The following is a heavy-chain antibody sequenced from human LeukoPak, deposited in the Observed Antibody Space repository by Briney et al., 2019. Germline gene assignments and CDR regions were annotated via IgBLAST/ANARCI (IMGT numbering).Heavy chain of an antibody. V-gene: IGHV1-18*01. D-gene: IGHD6-13*01. J-gene: IGHJ4*02. CDR3: ARVGGDSSSWFDTYYFDY. Sequence: GASVKVSCKASGYTFTSYGISWVRQAPGQGLEWMGWISAYNGNTNYAQKLQGRVTMTTDTSTSTAYMELRSLRSGDTAVYYCARVGGDSSSWFDTYYFDYWGQGTLVTVSS. CDR2: ISAYNGNT. CDR1: GYTFTSYG.